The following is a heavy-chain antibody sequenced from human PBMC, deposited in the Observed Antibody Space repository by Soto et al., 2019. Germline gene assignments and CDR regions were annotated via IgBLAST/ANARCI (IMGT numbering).Heavy chain of an antibody. CDR2: ISGSGGDT. J-gene: IGHJ3*01. CDR3: AVYNIGWYGAFDS. D-gene: IGHD6-19*01. Sequence: EVQLLESGGGLVQPGGSLRLSCAASGFTFSIYAMSWVRQAPGKGLEWVSGISGSGGDTFYADSVKGRFTISRDNPKNTLYLQMNRLSAEDTAVYYCAVYNIGWYGAFDSWGQRTMVTVSS. CDR1: GFTFSIYA. V-gene: IGHV3-23*01.